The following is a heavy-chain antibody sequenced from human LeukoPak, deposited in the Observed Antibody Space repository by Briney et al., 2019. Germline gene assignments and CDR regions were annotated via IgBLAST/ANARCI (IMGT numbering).Heavy chain of an antibody. D-gene: IGHD1-26*01. CDR3: ARQGVGATLNWFDP. CDR2: INHSGST. J-gene: IGHJ5*02. V-gene: IGHV4-34*01. CDR1: GGSFSGYY. Sequence: SETLSLTCAVYGGSFSGYYWSWIRQPPGKGLEWIGEINHSGSTNYNPSLKSRVTISVDTSKSQFSLKLSSVTAADTAVYYCARQGVGATLNWFDPWGQGTLVTVSS.